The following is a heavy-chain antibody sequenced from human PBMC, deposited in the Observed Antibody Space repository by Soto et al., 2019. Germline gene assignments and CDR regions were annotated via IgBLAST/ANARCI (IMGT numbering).Heavy chain of an antibody. CDR2: IYPGDSDT. D-gene: IGHD5-18*01. V-gene: IGHV5-51*01. CDR3: ARHVQRGYSYGYPLY. J-gene: IGHJ4*02. CDR1: GYSFTSYW. Sequence: PGESLKISCNGSGYSFTSYWICWVRQMPWKGLEWMGIIYPGDSDTRYSPSFQGQVTISADKSISTAYLQWSSLKASDTAMYYCARHVQRGYSYGYPLYWGQGTLVTVSS.